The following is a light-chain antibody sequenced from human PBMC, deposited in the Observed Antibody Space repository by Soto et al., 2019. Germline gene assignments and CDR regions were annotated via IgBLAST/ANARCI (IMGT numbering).Light chain of an antibody. CDR3: MQALQTPFT. CDR2: LGS. Sequence: IVMTQSPLSLPVTPGEPASISCRSSQSLLHSNGYNYLDWYLQKPGQSPQLLIDLGSNRASGVPDRFSGSGSGTDFTLKSSRVEAEDVGVYYCMQALQTPFTFGQGTRLEIK. V-gene: IGKV2-28*01. J-gene: IGKJ5*01. CDR1: QSLLHSNGYNY.